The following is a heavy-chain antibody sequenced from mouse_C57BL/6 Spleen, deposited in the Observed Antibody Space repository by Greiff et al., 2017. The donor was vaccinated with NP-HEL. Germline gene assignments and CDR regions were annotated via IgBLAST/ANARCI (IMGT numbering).Heavy chain of an antibody. Sequence: QVQLKESGPELVKPGASVKISCKASGYAFSSSWMNWVKQRPGKGLEWIGRIYPGDGDTNYNGKFKGKATLTADKSSSTAYMQLSSLTSEDSAVYFCADYSNYFFAYWGQGTLVTVSA. D-gene: IGHD2-5*01. CDR3: ADYSNYFFAY. J-gene: IGHJ3*01. CDR1: GYAFSSSW. CDR2: IYPGDGDT. V-gene: IGHV1-82*01.